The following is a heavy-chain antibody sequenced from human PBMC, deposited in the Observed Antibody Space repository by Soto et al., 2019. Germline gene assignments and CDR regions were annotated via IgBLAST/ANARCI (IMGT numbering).Heavy chain of an antibody. CDR1: GFTFSSYG. V-gene: IGHV3-33*01. Sequence: QVQLVESGGGVVQPGRSLRLSCAASGFTFSSYGMHWVRQAPGKGLEWVAVIWSGGSNENYADSVKGRFTISRDNSKNMPYLQMNSLRAEDTAVYYCARGPGTSYFDYWGQGSLVTVSS. CDR3: ARGPGTSYFDY. D-gene: IGHD2-2*01. CDR2: IWSGGSNE. J-gene: IGHJ4*02.